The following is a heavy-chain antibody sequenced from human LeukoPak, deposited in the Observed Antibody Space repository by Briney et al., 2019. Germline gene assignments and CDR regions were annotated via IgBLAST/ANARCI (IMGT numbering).Heavy chain of an antibody. V-gene: IGHV3-53*01. CDR2: IYSGGST. CDR1: GFTVSSNY. J-gene: IGHJ4*02. Sequence: GGSLRHSCAASGFTVSSNYMTWVRQAPGKGLEWVSVIYSGGSTYYADSVKGRFTISRDNSKNTLYLQMNSLRAEDTAVYYCARILGGIDYWGQGTLVTVSS. D-gene: IGHD3-10*01. CDR3: ARILGGIDY.